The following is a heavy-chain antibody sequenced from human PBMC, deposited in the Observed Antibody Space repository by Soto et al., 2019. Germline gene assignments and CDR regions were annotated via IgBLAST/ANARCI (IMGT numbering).Heavy chain of an antibody. CDR1: GFTFTSSA. Sequence: SVKVSCKASGFTFTSSAVQWVRQARGQRLEWIGWIVVGSGNTNYAQKYQERVTITRDMSTSTAYMELSSLRSEDTAVYYCAAKYEYSSSWYQVGGGDDAFDIWGQGTMVTVSS. CDR2: IVVGSGNT. J-gene: IGHJ3*02. CDR3: AAKYEYSSSWYQVGGGDDAFDI. V-gene: IGHV1-58*01. D-gene: IGHD6-13*01.